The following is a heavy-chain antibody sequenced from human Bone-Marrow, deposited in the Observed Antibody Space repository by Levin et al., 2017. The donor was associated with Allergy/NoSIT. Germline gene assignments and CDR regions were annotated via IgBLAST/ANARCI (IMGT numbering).Heavy chain of an antibody. V-gene: IGHV4-59*01. CDR1: GASMSNYY. CDR2: IFYSGST. CDR3: AREAYSSRNFDY. J-gene: IGHJ4*02. D-gene: IGHD3-16*01. Sequence: RTSETLSLTCTVSGASMSNYYWGWIRQPPGKGLVWIGYIFYSGSTNYNPSLKSRVTISVDASKNQFSLKLSSVTAADTAVYYCAREAYSSRNFDYWGQGTLVTVSS.